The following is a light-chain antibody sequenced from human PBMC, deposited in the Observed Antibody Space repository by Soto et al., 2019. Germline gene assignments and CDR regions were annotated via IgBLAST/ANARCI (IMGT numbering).Light chain of an antibody. J-gene: IGLJ1*01. CDR1: SSDVGGYNY. CDR2: DVS. V-gene: IGLV2-14*01. Sequence: QSALTQPASVSGSPGQSITISCTGTSSDVGGYNYVSWYQQHPGKAPKLMIYDVSNRPSGVSNRFSGSKSGNTASLTISGVQAEDEAYYYCCSYTSSSWVFGTGTKVTVL. CDR3: CSYTSSSWV.